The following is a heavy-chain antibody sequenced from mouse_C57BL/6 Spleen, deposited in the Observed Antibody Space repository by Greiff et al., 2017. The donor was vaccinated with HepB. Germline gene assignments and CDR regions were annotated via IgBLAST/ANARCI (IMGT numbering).Heavy chain of an antibody. CDR2: IAPSDSYT. D-gene: IGHD2-4*01. CDR1: GYTFTSYW. V-gene: IGHV1-69*01. J-gene: IGHJ4*01. CDR3: ARSYYDLYYAMDY. Sequence: VQLQQPGAELVMPGASVKLSCKASGYTFTSYWMHWVKQRPGQGLEWIGEIAPSDSYTNSNQKFKGKSTLTVDKSSSTAYMQLSSLTSEDSAVYYCARSYYDLYYAMDYWGQGTSVTVSS.